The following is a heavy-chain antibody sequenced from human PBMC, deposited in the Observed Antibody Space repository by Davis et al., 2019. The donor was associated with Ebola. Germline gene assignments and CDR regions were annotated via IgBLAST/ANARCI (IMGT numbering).Heavy chain of an antibody. V-gene: IGHV3-23*01. D-gene: IGHD4-23*01. CDR3: AKRWERQWIPLDY. CDR1: GHTFSSDV. CDR2: LSCSDGIP. Sequence: GESLKISCAASGHTFSSDVESWVRQAPGKGLEWVSTLSCSDGIPYSADSVKGRLTISRDNSKNTLYLQMKSLRAGDTAVYYCAKRWERQWIPLDYWGQGTLVTVSS. J-gene: IGHJ4*01.